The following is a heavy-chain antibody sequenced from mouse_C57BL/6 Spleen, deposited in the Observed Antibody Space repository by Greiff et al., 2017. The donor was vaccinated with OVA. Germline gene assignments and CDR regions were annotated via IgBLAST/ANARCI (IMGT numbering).Heavy chain of an antibody. J-gene: IGHJ1*03. Sequence: QVQLQQPGAELVKPGASVKLSCKASGYTFTSYWMHWVKQRPGQGLEWIGMIHPNSGSTNSNEKFKSKATLTVDKSSSTAYMQLSSLTSEDSAVYYCARAGDDGYYYLGYVDVWGTGTTVTVSS. CDR3: ARAGDDGYYYLGYVDV. V-gene: IGHV1-64*01. D-gene: IGHD2-3*01. CDR2: IHPNSGST. CDR1: GYTFTSYW.